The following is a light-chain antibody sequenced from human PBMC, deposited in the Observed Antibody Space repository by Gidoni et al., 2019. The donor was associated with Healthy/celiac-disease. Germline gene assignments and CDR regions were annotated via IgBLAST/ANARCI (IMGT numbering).Light chain of an antibody. Sequence: EIVLTQSPGTLSLSPGERATLSCRASQSVSSSRLLIYGASSRATGIPDRFSGSGSGTDFTLTISRLEPEDFAVYYRQQYGSSTRYTFGQGTKLEIK. V-gene: IGKV3-20*01. CDR2: GAS. CDR3: QQYGSSTRYT. CDR1: QSVSSS. J-gene: IGKJ2*01.